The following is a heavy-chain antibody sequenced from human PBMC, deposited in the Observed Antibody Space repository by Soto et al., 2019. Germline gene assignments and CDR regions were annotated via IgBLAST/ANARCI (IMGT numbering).Heavy chain of an antibody. Sequence: CGPTQVNPTQTLTLTCTFSGFSLSTRGVGVGCIRQPPGKALEWLALIYWDDDKRYSPSLKSRLTITKDTSKNQVVLTMTNMDPVDTAKYFCAHYDYGGLVYWGQGALVTGSS. J-gene: IGHJ4*02. D-gene: IGHD4-17*01. V-gene: IGHV2-5*02. CDR2: IYWDDDK. CDR1: GFSLSTRGVG. CDR3: AHYDYGGLVY.